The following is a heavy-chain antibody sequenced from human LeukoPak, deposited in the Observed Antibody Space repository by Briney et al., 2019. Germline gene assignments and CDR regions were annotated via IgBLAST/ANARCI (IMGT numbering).Heavy chain of an antibody. V-gene: IGHV3-43*02. CDR2: ISGDGATT. CDR3: AKDLSSVFDALNI. J-gene: IGHJ3*02. D-gene: IGHD3-10*01. CDR1: GFTFDDYA. Sequence: GGSLTLSCAASGFTFDDYAMHWVRQAPGKGLEWVSLISGDGATTYYAASVKGRFTISRDNKKNVLYLQMNNLGTEDTALFYCAKDLSSVFDALNIWGQGTLVTVSS.